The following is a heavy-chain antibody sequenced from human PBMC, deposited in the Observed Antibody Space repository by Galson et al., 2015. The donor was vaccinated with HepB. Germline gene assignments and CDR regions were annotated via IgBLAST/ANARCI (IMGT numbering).Heavy chain of an antibody. Sequence: SLRLSCAASGFTFSSYAMTWVRQAPGKGLEWVSAITNGGSTTYYADSVRGRFTISRDNSRNTLYLQMNSLRAEDTAVYFCAKLTGSTVDDYWGQGTLVTVSS. D-gene: IGHD3-9*01. V-gene: IGHV3-23*01. J-gene: IGHJ4*02. CDR3: AKLTGSTVDDY. CDR1: GFTFSSYA. CDR2: ITNGGSTT.